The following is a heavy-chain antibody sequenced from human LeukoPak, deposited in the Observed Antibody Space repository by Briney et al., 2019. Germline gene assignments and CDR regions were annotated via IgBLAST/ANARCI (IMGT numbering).Heavy chain of an antibody. J-gene: IGHJ4*02. CDR1: GFTFSTYG. CDR2: IWYDGSNK. Sequence: GRSLRLSCAASGFTFSTYGMHWVRQAPGKGLEWMAIIWYDGSNKYYADSVKGRFTISRGNSKNTLYLQMNSLRAEDTAVYYCTRDTDYWGQGTLVTVSS. V-gene: IGHV3-33*01. CDR3: TRDTDY.